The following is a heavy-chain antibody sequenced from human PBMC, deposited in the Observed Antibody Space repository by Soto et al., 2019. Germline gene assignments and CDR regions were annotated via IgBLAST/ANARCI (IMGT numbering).Heavy chain of an antibody. CDR2: ISWNSGSI. D-gene: IGHD6-19*01. J-gene: IGHJ4*02. CDR3: ARYIAVAGLFDY. CDR1: GFTFDDYA. V-gene: IGHV3-9*01. Sequence: DVQLVESRGGLVQPGRSLRLSCAASGFTFDDYAMHWVRQAPGKGLEWVSGISWNSGSIGYADSVKGRFTISRDNAKNSLYLQMNRLRAEDTALYYCARYIAVAGLFDYWGQGTLVTVSS.